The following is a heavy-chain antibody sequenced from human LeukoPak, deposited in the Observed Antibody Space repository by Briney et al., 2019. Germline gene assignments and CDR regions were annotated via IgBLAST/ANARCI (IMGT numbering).Heavy chain of an antibody. CDR3: ARVSRMYSSSSFGY. CDR1: GGTFSSYD. V-gene: IGHV1-8*02. D-gene: IGHD6-13*01. CDR2: MNPNSGNT. Sequence: ASVKVSCKASGGTFSSYDINWVRQATGQGLEWMGWMNPNSGNTGYAQKFQGRVTMTRNTSISTAYMELSSLRSEDTAVYYCARVSRMYSSSSFGYWGQGTLVTVSS. J-gene: IGHJ4*02.